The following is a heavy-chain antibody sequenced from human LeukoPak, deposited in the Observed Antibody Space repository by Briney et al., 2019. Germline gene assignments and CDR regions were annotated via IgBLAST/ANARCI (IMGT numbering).Heavy chain of an antibody. Sequence: SETLSLTCTVSGGSISSSSYYWGWIRQPPGKGLEWIGSIYYSGSTYYNPSLKSRVTISVDTSKNHFSLKLSSVTAADTAVYYCARQRIVGAIDYWGQGTLVTVSS. J-gene: IGHJ4*02. D-gene: IGHD1-26*01. CDR1: GGSISSSSYY. CDR3: ARQRIVGAIDY. CDR2: IYYSGST. V-gene: IGHV4-39*01.